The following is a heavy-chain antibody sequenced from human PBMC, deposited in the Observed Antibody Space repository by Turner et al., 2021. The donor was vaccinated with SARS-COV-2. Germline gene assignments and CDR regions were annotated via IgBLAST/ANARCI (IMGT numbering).Heavy chain of an antibody. CDR2: FDPEDAET. CDR1: GYTLTELS. Sequence: NPGASVKVSCKVSGYTLTELSMHWVRQAPGKGLEWMGGFDPEDAETIYAQKFQGRVTMTEDTSTDTAYMELSSLRSEDTAVYYCATGYAYCGGDCSIDYWGQGTLVTVSS. D-gene: IGHD2-21*02. J-gene: IGHJ4*02. CDR3: ATGYAYCGGDCSIDY. V-gene: IGHV1-24*01.